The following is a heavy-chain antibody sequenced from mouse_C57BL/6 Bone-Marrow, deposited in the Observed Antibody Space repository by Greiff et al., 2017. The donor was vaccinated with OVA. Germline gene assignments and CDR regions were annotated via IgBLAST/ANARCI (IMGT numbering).Heavy chain of an antibody. Sequence: QVQLQQSGAELARPGASVKLSCKASGSTFTSYGISWVKQRTGQGLEWIGEIYPRSGNTYYNEKFKGKATLTADKSSSTAYMELRSLTSEDSAVYFCARRTLFWFAYWGQGTLVTVSA. CDR2: IYPRSGNT. V-gene: IGHV1-81*01. CDR1: GSTFTSYG. CDR3: ARRTLFWFAY. D-gene: IGHD3-3*01. J-gene: IGHJ3*01.